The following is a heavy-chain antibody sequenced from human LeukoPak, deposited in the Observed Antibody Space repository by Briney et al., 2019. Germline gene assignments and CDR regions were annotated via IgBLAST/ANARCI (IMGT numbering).Heavy chain of an antibody. CDR2: INHSGST. J-gene: IGHJ5*02. CDR1: GGSFSGYY. Sequence: SETLSLTCAVYGGSFSGYYWSWIRQPPGKGLEWIGEINHSGSTNSNPSLKSRVTISVDASKNQFSLKLSSVTAADTAVYYCARVTSDYVWGSYRPPSRWFDPWGQGTLVTVSS. CDR3: ARVTSDYVWGSYRPPSRWFDP. V-gene: IGHV4-34*01. D-gene: IGHD3-16*02.